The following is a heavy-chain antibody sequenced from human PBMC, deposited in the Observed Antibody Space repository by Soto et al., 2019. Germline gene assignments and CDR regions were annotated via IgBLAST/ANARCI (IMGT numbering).Heavy chain of an antibody. CDR2: INHSGST. CDR3: ARGHSSYDYVWGSYRIGVWFDP. Sequence: SETLSLTCAVYGGSFSCYYWSWIRQPPGKGLEWIGEINHSGSTNYNPSLKSRVTISVDTSKNQFSLKLSSVTAADTAVYYCARGHSSYDYVWGSYRIGVWFDPWGQGTLVTVSS. D-gene: IGHD3-16*02. J-gene: IGHJ5*02. CDR1: GGSFSCYY. V-gene: IGHV4-34*01.